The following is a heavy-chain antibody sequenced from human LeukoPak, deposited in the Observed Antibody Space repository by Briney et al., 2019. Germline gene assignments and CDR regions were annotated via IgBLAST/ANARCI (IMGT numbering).Heavy chain of an antibody. Sequence: GGSLRLSCAASGFTVSSNYMSWVRQAPGKGLEWVSVIYSGGSTYYADSVKGRFTISRDNSKNTLYLQMNSLRAKDTAVYYCAREGEAAGPFDYWGQGTLVTVSS. J-gene: IGHJ4*02. D-gene: IGHD6-13*01. V-gene: IGHV3-66*01. CDR3: AREGEAAGPFDY. CDR2: IYSGGST. CDR1: GFTVSSNY.